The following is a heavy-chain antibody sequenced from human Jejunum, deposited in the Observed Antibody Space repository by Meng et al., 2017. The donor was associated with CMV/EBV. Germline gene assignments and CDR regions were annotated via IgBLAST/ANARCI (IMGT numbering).Heavy chain of an antibody. CDR1: GYAFTNYG. CDR3: ARDYYYDRSYYFDY. V-gene: IGHV1-18*01. CDR2: ISAYNGNT. D-gene: IGHD3-22*01. Sequence: QVPLVQSGSELRKPWASVKASCKASGYAFTNYGISWVRQAPGQGLEWMGWISAYNGNTTYAQKLQGRVTMTTDTSTSTAYMEVRSLRSDDTAVYYCARDYYYDRSYYFDYWGQGTLVTVSS. J-gene: IGHJ4*02.